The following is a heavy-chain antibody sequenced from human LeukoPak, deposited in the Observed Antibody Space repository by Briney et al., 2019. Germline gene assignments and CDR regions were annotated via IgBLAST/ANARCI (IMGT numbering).Heavy chain of an antibody. D-gene: IGHD2-2*02. V-gene: IGHV3-23*01. CDR3: AKEVSLADIVVVPAAIPPFDY. CDR1: GFTFSSYA. CDR2: ISGSGGST. J-gene: IGHJ4*02. Sequence: GGSLRLSCAASGFTFSSYAMSWVRQAPGEGLEWISAISGSGGSTYYADSVKGPFTISRDNSKNTLYLQMNSLRAEDTAVYYCAKEVSLADIVVVPAAIPPFDYWGQGTLVTVSS.